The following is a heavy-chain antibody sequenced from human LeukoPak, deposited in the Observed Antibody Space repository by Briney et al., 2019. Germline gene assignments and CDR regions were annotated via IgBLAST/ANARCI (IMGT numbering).Heavy chain of an antibody. CDR1: GFTVRSNY. D-gene: IGHD1-26*01. Sequence: PGGSLRLSCAASGFTVRSNYMSWVRQAPGKGLEWVSVIYTGGYTYYADSVKGRFTISRDNSKNTLYLQMNSLRVEDTAVYYCARDWELRLWGQGTLVTVSS. J-gene: IGHJ1*01. V-gene: IGHV3-53*01. CDR2: IYTGGYT. CDR3: ARDWELRL.